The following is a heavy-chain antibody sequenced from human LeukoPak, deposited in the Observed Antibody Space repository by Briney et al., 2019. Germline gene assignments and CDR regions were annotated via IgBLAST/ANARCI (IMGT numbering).Heavy chain of an antibody. V-gene: IGHV4-34*01. J-gene: IGHJ6*02. Sequence: SETLSLTCAVYGGSFSGYYWSWIRQPPGKGLEWIGEINHSGSTNYNPSLKSRVTISVDTSKNQFSLKLSSVTAADTAVYYCARRPNPANQWLVFRGEYYYGMDVWGQGTTVTVSS. D-gene: IGHD6-19*01. CDR2: INHSGST. CDR3: ARRPNPANQWLVFRGEYYYGMDV. CDR1: GGSFSGYY.